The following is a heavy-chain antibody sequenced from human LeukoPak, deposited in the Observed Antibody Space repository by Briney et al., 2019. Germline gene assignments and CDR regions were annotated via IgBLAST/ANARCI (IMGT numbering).Heavy chain of an antibody. CDR1: GFTFSSYA. Sequence: GGSLRLSCAASGFTFSSYAMSWVRQAPGKGLEWVSGISGGGGSTYYADSVKGRFTISRDNSKNTLYLQMNSLRAVDTAVYYCANYSGSSRWFDYWGQGTLVTVSS. CDR3: ANYSGSSRWFDY. J-gene: IGHJ4*02. CDR2: ISGGGGST. V-gene: IGHV3-23*01. D-gene: IGHD6-13*01.